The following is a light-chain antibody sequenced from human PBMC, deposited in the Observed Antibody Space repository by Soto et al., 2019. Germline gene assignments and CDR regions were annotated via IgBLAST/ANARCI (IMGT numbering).Light chain of an antibody. V-gene: IGKV3-20*01. CDR2: GAS. J-gene: IGKJ3*01. CDR3: QQYGSSLFT. CDR1: QSVSSSY. Sequence: EIVLTQSPGPLSSSPGERATLSCRASQSVSSSYLAWHQQKPSQAPRLLSYGASSRATGIPDRFSGSGSGTYFTITSSRLEPEDFAVYYCQQYGSSLFTFGPGTKVDIK.